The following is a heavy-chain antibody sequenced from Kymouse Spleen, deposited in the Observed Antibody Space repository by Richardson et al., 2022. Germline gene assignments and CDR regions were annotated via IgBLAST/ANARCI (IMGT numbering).Heavy chain of an antibody. J-gene: IGHJ6*02. CDR3: ARPLTGTTGGYYYYYGMDV. CDR2: IYYSGST. CDR1: GGSISSSSYY. V-gene: IGHV4-39*01. Sequence: QLQLQESGPGLVKPSETLSLTCTVSGGSISSSSYYWGWIRQPPGKGLEWIGSIYYSGSTYYNPSLKSRVTISVDTSKNQFSLKLSSVTAADTAVYYCARPLTGTTGGYYYYYGMDVWGQGTTVTVSS. D-gene: IGHD1-7*01.